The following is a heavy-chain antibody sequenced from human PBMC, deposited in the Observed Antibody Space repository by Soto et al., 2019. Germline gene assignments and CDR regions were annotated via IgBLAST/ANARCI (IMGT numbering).Heavy chain of an antibody. D-gene: IGHD2-15*01. Sequence: SETLSLTCTVSGGSVSSGNYYWSWIRQPPGKGLEWIGFIYYTGSTSYNPSLKSRVTISMDTSKNQFSLKLTSVTAADTAVYYCASALYCSGGSCAFDPWGQGTLVTVSS. CDR3: ASALYCSGGSCAFDP. CDR1: GGSVSSGNYY. V-gene: IGHV4-61*01. CDR2: IYYTGST. J-gene: IGHJ5*02.